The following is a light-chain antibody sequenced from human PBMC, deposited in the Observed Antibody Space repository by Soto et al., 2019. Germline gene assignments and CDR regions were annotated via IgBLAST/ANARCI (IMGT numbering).Light chain of an antibody. CDR2: LDGSGSY. J-gene: IGLJ3*02. CDR3: ETWDSNTWV. Sequence: QSVLTQSSSASASLGSSVKLTCTLSSGHSSYIIAWHQQQPGKAPRYLMKLDGSGSYNKGSGVPDRFSGSSSGADRYLTISNLQFEDEADYYCETWDSNTWVFGGGTKLTVL. V-gene: IGLV4-60*02. CDR1: SGHSSYI.